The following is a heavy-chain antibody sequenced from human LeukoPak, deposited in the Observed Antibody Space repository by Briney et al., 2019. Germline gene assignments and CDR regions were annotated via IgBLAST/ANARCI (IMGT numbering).Heavy chain of an antibody. D-gene: IGHD1-1*01. CDR3: ARVFPDPGPMGSVDY. CDR1: GGSISSSSYY. V-gene: IGHV4-39*07. CDR2: IYHSGST. Sequence: SETLSLTCTVSGGSISSSSYYWGWIRQPPGKGLEWIGSIYHSGSTYYNPSLKSRVTISVDTSKNQFSLKLSSVTAADTAVYYCARVFPDPGPMGSVDYWGQGTLVTVSS. J-gene: IGHJ4*02.